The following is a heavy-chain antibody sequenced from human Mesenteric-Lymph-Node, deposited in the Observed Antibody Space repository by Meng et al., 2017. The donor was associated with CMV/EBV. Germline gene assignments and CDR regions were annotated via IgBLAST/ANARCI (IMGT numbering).Heavy chain of an antibody. D-gene: IGHD6-6*01. Sequence: SETLSLTCTVSGGSISSYYWSWIRQPTGKGLEWIGCIYYTGSTNYNPSLKSRVTISVGTSKNQFSLKLSSVTGADTAVYYCASDDYSSSHGYYYGMDVWGQGTTVTVSS. V-gene: IGHV4-59*01. CDR3: ASDDYSSSHGYYYGMDV. J-gene: IGHJ6*02. CDR2: IYYTGST. CDR1: GGSISSYY.